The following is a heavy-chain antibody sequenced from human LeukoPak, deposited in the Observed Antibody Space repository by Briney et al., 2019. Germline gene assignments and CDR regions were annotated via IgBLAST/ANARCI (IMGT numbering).Heavy chain of an antibody. CDR2: ITPNSGGT. Sequence: ASVKVSCKASGYTFTAYYVHWVRQAPGQGLEWMGWITPNSGGTKYAQKFQGRVTMTRDTSISTAYMELSGLRSDDTAVYYCATAPQGTWGVDYWGQGTLVTVSS. CDR3: ATAPQGTWGVDY. D-gene: IGHD3-16*01. CDR1: GYTFTAYY. J-gene: IGHJ4*02. V-gene: IGHV1-2*02.